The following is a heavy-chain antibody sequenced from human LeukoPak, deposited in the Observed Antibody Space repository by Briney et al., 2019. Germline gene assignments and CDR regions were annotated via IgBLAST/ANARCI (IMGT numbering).Heavy chain of an antibody. CDR2: INHSGST. CDR3: ARGRIASGAYYYYMDV. CDR1: GGSFSGYY. V-gene: IGHV4-34*01. J-gene: IGHJ6*03. Sequence: SETLSLTCAGFGGSFSGYYWSWVRQPPGKGLEGIGEINHSGSTIYNPSFKSRVTISVDTSKNQVSLKLSSVTAADTAVYYCARGRIASGAYYYYMDVWGKGTTVTVSS. D-gene: IGHD2-21*01.